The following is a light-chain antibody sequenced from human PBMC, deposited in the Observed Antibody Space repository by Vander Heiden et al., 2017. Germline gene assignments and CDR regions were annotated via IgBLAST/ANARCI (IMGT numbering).Light chain of an antibody. V-gene: IGLV2-14*01. CDR1: SSDVGGYNY. CDR3: SSYSSSSTL. J-gene: IGLJ1*01. CDR2: EVS. Sequence: QSALTQPAAVSGSPGQSITISCTGTSSDVGGYNYVSWYQQQPGKAHKLMIYEVSNRPSGVSKRFAGSKSGKTASLTISGLQAEDEAYYYCSSYSSSSTLFGTGTKVTVL.